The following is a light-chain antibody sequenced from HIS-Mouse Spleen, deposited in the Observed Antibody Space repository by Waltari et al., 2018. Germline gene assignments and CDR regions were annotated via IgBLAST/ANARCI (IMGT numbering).Light chain of an antibody. CDR3: QQRSNWPYT. J-gene: IGKJ2*01. Sequence: EIVLTQSPGTLSLSPGERATLSCRASQSVSSSYLAWYQQNPGQAPRLLIYDASNRATGIPARFSGSGSGTDFTLTISSLEPEDFAVYYCQQRSNWPYTFGQGTKLEIK. CDR2: DAS. V-gene: IGKV3D-20*02. CDR1: QSVSSSY.